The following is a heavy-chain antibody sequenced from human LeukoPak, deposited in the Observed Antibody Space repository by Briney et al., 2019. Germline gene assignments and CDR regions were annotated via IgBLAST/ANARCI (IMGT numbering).Heavy chain of an antibody. CDR3: ATRRFDP. J-gene: IGHJ5*02. V-gene: IGHV3-30*04. Sequence: GRSLRLSCAASGFTFSSYAMHWARQAPGKGLEWVAVISYDGSNKYYADSVKGRFTISRDNSKNTLYLQMNSLRAEDTAVYYCATRRFDPWGQGTLVTVSS. CDR2: ISYDGSNK. CDR1: GFTFSSYA.